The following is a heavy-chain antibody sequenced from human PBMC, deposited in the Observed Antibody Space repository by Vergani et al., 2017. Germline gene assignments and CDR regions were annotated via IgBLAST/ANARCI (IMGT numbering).Heavy chain of an antibody. Sequence: QVQLQESGPGLVKPSETLSLTCTVSGGSISSYYWSWIRQPAGKGLEWIGRIYTSGSTNYNPSLKSRVTMSVDTSKNQFSLKLSSVTAADTAVYYCARVAVVVPAAYYFDYWGQGTLVTVSS. CDR3: ARVAVVVPAAYYFDY. J-gene: IGHJ4*02. CDR1: GGSISSYY. V-gene: IGHV4-4*07. D-gene: IGHD2-2*01. CDR2: IYTSGST.